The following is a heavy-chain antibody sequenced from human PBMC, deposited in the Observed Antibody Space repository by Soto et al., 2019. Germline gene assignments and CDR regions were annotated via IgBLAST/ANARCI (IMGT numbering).Heavy chain of an antibody. CDR2: IIPIFGTA. Sequence: SVKVSGKASGGTFSSYAISWVRQAPGQGLEWMGGIIPIFGTANYAQKFQGRVTITADESTSTAYMELSSLRSEDTAVYYCARRYDILTAPRAYYYYYYGMDVWGQGTTVTVSS. CDR3: ARRYDILTAPRAYYYYYYGMDV. CDR1: GGTFSSYA. D-gene: IGHD3-9*01. V-gene: IGHV1-69*13. J-gene: IGHJ6*02.